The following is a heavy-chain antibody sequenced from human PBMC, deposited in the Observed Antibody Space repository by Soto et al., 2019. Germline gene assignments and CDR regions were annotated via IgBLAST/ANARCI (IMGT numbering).Heavy chain of an antibody. J-gene: IGHJ5*01. V-gene: IGHV4-61*01. CDR1: GGSVSSGSYY. Sequence: PSETLSLTCTVSGGSVSSGSYYWSWIRQPPGKGLEWIGYIYYSGSTNYNPSLKSRVTISVDTSKNQFSLKLSSVTAADTAVYYCARDGGELESWGQGTLVTVS. CDR2: IYYSGST. CDR3: ARDGGELES. D-gene: IGHD3-16*01.